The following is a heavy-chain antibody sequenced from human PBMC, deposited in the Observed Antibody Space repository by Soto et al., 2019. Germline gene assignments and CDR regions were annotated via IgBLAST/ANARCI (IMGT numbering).Heavy chain of an antibody. Sequence: QVQLVESGGGVVQPGRSLRLSCAASGFTFSSYAMHWVRQAPGKGLEWVAVISYDGSNKYYADSVKGRFTISRDNSKNALYLQMNGLRAVDSAVYYCASSDGVPAAFMDGSFDYWGQGSLVTVSS. CDR1: GFTFSSYA. D-gene: IGHD2-2*01. CDR2: ISYDGSNK. CDR3: ASSDGVPAAFMDGSFDY. V-gene: IGHV3-30-3*01. J-gene: IGHJ4*02.